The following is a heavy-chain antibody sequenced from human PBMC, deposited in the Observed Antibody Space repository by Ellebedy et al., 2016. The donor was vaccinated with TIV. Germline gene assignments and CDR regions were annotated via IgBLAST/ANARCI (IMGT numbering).Heavy chain of an antibody. CDR1: GGSFSGYY. V-gene: IGHV4-34*01. J-gene: IGHJ6*03. CDR2: INHSGST. CDR3: ARGAQTKQYYYYYYYMDV. Sequence: SETLSLTXAVYGGSFSGYYWSWIRQPPGKGLEWIGEINHSGSTNYNPSLKSRVTISVDTSKNQFSLKLSSVTAADTAVYYCARGAQTKQYYYYYYYMDVWGKGTTVTVSS. D-gene: IGHD1-1*01.